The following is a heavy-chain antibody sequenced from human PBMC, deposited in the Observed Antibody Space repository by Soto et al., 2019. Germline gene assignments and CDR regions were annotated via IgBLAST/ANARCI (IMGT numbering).Heavy chain of an antibody. V-gene: IGHV4-30-2*01. J-gene: IGHJ4*02. CDR2: IYHSGST. CDR3: VRVCSAYSGYDFCY. D-gene: IGHD5-12*01. CDR1: GGSISSGGYS. Sequence: QLQLLESGSGLVKPSQTLSLTCAVSGGSISSGGYSWSWIRQPPGKGLEWTGYIYHSGSTYYNPSLKSRVTISVDRSKNQFSLKLSSVTAADTAVYYCVRVCSAYSGYDFCYWGQGTLVTVSS.